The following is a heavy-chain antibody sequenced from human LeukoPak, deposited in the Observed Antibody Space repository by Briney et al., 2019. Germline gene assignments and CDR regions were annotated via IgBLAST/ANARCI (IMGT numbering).Heavy chain of an antibody. CDR1: GYTFTNYW. CDR3: ARPLTILRGVVTSSDY. Sequence: PGESLKISCQGSGYTFTNYWIGWVRQMPGKGLEWKGIIYPGDSDTRYSPSFQGQVTISADKFISTAYLQWSSLKASDTAMYYCARPLTILRGVVTSSDYWGQGTLVTVSS. J-gene: IGHJ4*02. D-gene: IGHD3-10*01. CDR2: IYPGDSDT. V-gene: IGHV5-51*01.